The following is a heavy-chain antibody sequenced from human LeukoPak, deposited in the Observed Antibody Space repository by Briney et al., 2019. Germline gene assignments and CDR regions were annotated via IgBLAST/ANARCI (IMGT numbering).Heavy chain of an antibody. CDR1: GYTFTGYY. CDR3: ARDLMVRGPMDV. CDR2: INPNSGGT. Sequence: ASVKVSCKASGYTFTGYYMHWVRQAPGQGLEWMGWINPNSGGTNYAQNFQGRVTMTRDTSINTAYMELSRLRSDDTAVYYCARDLMVRGPMDVWGKGTTVTVSS. V-gene: IGHV1-2*02. J-gene: IGHJ6*03. D-gene: IGHD3-10*01.